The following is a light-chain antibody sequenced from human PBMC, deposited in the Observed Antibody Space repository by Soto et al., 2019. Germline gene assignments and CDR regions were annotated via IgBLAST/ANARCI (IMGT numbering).Light chain of an antibody. CDR2: AAS. CDR1: EGISNY. Sequence: DIQMTQSPSSLSASVGDRVTITCRASEGISNYLNWYQQKPGKAPKLLIYAASSLQFGVPSRFSGSGSGTDFTLTISSLQPEDFATYYCQQSYSTLMYTFGQGTKVDIK. J-gene: IGKJ2*01. V-gene: IGKV1-39*01. CDR3: QQSYSTLMYT.